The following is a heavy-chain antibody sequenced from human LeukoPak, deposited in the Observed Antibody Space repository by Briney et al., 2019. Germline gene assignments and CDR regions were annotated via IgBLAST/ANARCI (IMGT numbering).Heavy chain of an antibody. J-gene: IGHJ3*02. Sequence: PGGSLRLSCAASGITLSNYWIHWVRQAPGKGLVWVSRISYDGHNTNYADSVKGRFTISRDNSKNSLYLQMNSLRTEDTALYYCAKARGLIGGAFDIWGQGTMVTVSS. D-gene: IGHD3-22*01. CDR3: AKARGLIGGAFDI. CDR1: GITLSNYW. CDR2: ISYDGHNT. V-gene: IGHV3-74*01.